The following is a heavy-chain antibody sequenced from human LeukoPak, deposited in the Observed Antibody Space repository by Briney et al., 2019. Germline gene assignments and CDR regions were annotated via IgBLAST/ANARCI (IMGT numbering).Heavy chain of an antibody. D-gene: IGHD3-10*01. CDR3: ARSGSYYKNWFDP. Sequence: SETLCLTCAVSGCSISSGGYSWSWLRQPPGKGLEWIGYIYHSGSTYYNPSLKSRVTISVYGSKSQFSLKLSSVTAADTAVYYCARSGSYYKNWFDPWGQGTLVTVSS. CDR1: GCSISSGGYS. CDR2: IYHSGST. V-gene: IGHV4-30-2*01. J-gene: IGHJ5*02.